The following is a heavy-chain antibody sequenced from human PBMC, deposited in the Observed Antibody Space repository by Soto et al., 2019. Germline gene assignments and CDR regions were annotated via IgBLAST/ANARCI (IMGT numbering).Heavy chain of an antibody. CDR2: ISYDGSNK. CDR3: ARARCSDGGCWGFDP. D-gene: IGHD2-15*01. V-gene: IGHV3-30-3*01. CDR1: GFTFSSYA. Sequence: QVQLVESGGGVVQPGRSLRLSCAASGFTFSSYAMHWVRQAPGKGLEWVAVISYDGSNKYYADSVKGRFTISRDNSKNTLYLQMTGLRAGATTVSYCARARCSDGGCWGFDPWGEGTLVTVSS. J-gene: IGHJ5*02.